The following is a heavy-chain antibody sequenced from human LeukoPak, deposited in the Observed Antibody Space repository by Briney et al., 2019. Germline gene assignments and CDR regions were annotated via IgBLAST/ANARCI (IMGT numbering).Heavy chain of an antibody. CDR2: INPHSGDT. V-gene: IGHV1-2*02. CDR3: TRGGISDYIGDY. Sequence: ASVKVSCKASGYTFTSYGISWVRQAPGQGLEWMGWINPHSGDTNYAQKFQGRVTVTRDTSISTAYMELNRLKSDDTAVYYCTRGGISDYIGDYWGQGTLVTVSS. CDR1: GYTFTSYG. D-gene: IGHD4-11*01. J-gene: IGHJ4*02.